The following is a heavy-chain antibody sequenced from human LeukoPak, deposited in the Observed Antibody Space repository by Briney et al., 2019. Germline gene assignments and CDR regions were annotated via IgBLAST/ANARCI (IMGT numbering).Heavy chain of an antibody. J-gene: IGHJ3*02. CDR3: TRRSSWMTDAFDI. V-gene: IGHV3-49*03. CDR1: GFTFGDYA. Sequence: GGSLRLSCTASGFTFGDYAMSWFRQAPGRGLEWVGFIRGKAYGGTTEYAASVKGRFTISRDDSKSIAYLQMNSLKTEDTAVYYCTRRSSWMTDAFDIWGQGTMVTVSS. CDR2: IRGKAYGGTT. D-gene: IGHD5-12*01.